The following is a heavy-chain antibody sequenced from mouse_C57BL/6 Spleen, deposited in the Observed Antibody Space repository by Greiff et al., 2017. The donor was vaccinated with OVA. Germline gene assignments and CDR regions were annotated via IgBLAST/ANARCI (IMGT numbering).Heavy chain of an antibody. D-gene: IGHD2-10*01. Sequence: QVQLQQPGAELVKPGASVKLSCKASGYTFTSYWMQWVKQRPGQGLEWIGEIDPSDSYTNYNQKFKGKATLTVDTSSSTAYMQLSSLTSEDSAVYYCAKSYYGNYVTFDYWGKGTTLTVSS. CDR3: AKSYYGNYVTFDY. CDR2: IDPSDSYT. V-gene: IGHV1-50*01. CDR1: GYTFTSYW. J-gene: IGHJ2*01.